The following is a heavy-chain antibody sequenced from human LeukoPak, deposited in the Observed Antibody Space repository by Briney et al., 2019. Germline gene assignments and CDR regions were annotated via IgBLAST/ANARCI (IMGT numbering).Heavy chain of an antibody. Sequence: SGPLSLPCSVSGGSFTSNYWTWIRQPPGKGLELIGHIYYSRTTTYNPSLKGRISISVDASNNQFSLQMSSLTATDTAVYYCARFSSVCDETSCSLTFWGQGSLVTVSS. J-gene: IGHJ4*02. CDR1: GGSFTSNY. V-gene: IGHV4-59*12. CDR3: ARFSSVCDETSCSLTF. D-gene: IGHD2-2*01. CDR2: IYYSRTT.